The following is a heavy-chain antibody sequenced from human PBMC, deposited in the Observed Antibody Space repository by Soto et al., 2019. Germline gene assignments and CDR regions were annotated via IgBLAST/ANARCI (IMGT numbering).Heavy chain of an antibody. CDR3: ARVGYTGYLVDY. J-gene: IGHJ4*02. D-gene: IGHD5-12*01. Sequence: GGSLRLSCAASGFTFSDYYMTWIRQAPGKGLEWVSYISSSGNTIYYADSVKGRFTISRDNAKTSLYLQMNSLRAEDTAVYYCARVGYTGYLVDYWGQGTLVTVSS. V-gene: IGHV3-11*01. CDR1: GFTFSDYY. CDR2: ISSSGNTI.